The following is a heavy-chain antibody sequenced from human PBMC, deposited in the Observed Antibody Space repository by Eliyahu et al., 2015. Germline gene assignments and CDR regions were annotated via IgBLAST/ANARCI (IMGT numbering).Heavy chain of an antibody. D-gene: IGHD3-16*01. Sequence: EVQLVESGGXLVQPGRSLRXSCTASGFXFGDYALSGFRQAXGKGVGWVGXIRSKAYGGTTEYAASVKGRFTISRDDSKSIAYLQMNSLKTEDTAVYYCTRVGIWGAFDIWGQGTMVTVSS. J-gene: IGHJ3*02. CDR2: IRSKAYGGTT. CDR3: TRVGIWGAFDI. V-gene: IGHV3-49*03. CDR1: GFXFGDYA.